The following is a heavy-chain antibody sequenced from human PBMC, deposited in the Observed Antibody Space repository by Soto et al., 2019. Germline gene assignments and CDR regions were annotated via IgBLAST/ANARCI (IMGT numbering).Heavy chain of an antibody. V-gene: IGHV4-30-4*01. Sequence: SETLSLTCTVSGGSISSGDSYWSWDRQGQGKGREWIGYIYYSGTTYYNPSLKSRVTFSVDTSKNAFSLNLTPLTAADTAVYYCARDEKNSDYYSGIDFWGQGTTVTVSS. D-gene: IGHD3-10*01. J-gene: IGHJ6*02. CDR3: ARDEKNSDYYSGIDF. CDR2: IYYSGTT. CDR1: GGSISSGDSY.